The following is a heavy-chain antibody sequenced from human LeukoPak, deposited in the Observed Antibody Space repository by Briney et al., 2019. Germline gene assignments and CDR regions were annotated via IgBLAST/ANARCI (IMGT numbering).Heavy chain of an antibody. CDR1: GFTFSSYE. Sequence: PGGSLRLSCAASGFTFSSYEMNWVRQAPGKGLEWVSYISSSGSTIYYADSVKGRFTISRDNAKNSLYLQMNSLRAEDTAVYYCARMSRGSSWLLGAIYYMDVWGKGTTVTISS. CDR2: ISSSGSTI. J-gene: IGHJ6*03. D-gene: IGHD6-13*01. CDR3: ARMSRGSSWLLGAIYYMDV. V-gene: IGHV3-48*03.